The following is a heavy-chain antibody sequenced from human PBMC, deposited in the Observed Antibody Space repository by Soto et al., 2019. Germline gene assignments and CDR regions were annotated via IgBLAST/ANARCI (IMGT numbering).Heavy chain of an antibody. CDR3: ARDFAYFDS. J-gene: IGHJ4*02. V-gene: IGHV4-61*01. CDR1: GGSFKSGSYS. Sequence: SETLSLTCTVSGGSFKSGSYSWGWIRQPPGKGLEWIGYVYHTGRTSYNPSLKSRVSISMDTSKNQFSLNLDSVTAADTAVYFCARDFAYFDSWGQGTLVTVSS. D-gene: IGHD3-3*01. CDR2: VYHTGRT.